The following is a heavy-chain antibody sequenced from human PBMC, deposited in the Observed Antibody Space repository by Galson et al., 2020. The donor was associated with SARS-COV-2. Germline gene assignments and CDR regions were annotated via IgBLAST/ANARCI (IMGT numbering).Heavy chain of an antibody. Sequence: KIGESLKIPCAASGFTFSDYYMSWIRQAPGKGLEWVSYISSSSSYTNYADSVKGRFTISRDNAKNSLYLQMNSLRAEDTAVYYCARVERGYCSSTSCYIPGYYYYMDVWGKGTTVTVSS. CDR1: GFTFSDYY. V-gene: IGHV3-11*05. D-gene: IGHD2-2*02. CDR2: ISSSSSYT. CDR3: ARVERGYCSSTSCYIPGYYYYMDV. J-gene: IGHJ6*03.